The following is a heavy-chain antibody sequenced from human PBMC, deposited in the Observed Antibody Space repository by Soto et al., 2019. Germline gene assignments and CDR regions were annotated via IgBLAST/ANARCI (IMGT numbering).Heavy chain of an antibody. V-gene: IGHV3-30*18. CDR2: ISYDGINQ. CDR3: AKDSGLGTAIYCFYY. D-gene: IGHD2-21*01. Sequence: QVQLVESGGGVVQPGKSLRLSCAASGFTFSSYGMHWFRQAPGKGLEWVALISYDGINQQYADSVRGRFAVSRDNSQNTLFLQMDSLRAEDTAVYYCAKDSGLGTAIYCFYYWGLGTLVTVSS. J-gene: IGHJ4*02. CDR1: GFTFSSYG.